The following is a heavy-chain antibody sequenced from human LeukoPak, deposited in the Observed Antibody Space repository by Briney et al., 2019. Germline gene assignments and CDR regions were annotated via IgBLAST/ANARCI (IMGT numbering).Heavy chain of an antibody. CDR1: GGSISSGGYY. V-gene: IGHV4-39*01. D-gene: IGHD2-15*01. Sequence: PSETLSLTCTVFGGSISSGGYYWGWIRQPPGKGLEWIGNIYYNGSTYYNPSLKGRVTISVDTSKNQFSLKLSSVTAADTALYYCAAGKDIVVVVAATLEYWGQGTLVTVSS. CDR2: IYYNGST. J-gene: IGHJ4*02. CDR3: AAGKDIVVVVAATLEY.